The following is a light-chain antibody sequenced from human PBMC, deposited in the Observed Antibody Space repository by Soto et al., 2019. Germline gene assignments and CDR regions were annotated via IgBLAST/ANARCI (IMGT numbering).Light chain of an antibody. CDR3: GACDTSLSVVV. V-gene: IGLV1-51*01. CDR2: DND. Sequence: QSVLTQPPSVSASPGQKVTISCSGGSSNMVRNYVSWYQQLPGTAPKLLIFDNDKRPSGIPDRFSGSRSGTSGTLAITGLQTGDEADYYCGACDTSLSVVVFGGGTKLTVL. CDR1: SSNMVRNY. J-gene: IGLJ3*02.